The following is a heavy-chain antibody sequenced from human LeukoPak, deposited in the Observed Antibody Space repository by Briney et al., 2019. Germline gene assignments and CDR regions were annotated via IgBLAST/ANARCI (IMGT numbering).Heavy chain of an antibody. J-gene: IGHJ4*02. CDR3: AKEKGYSSGWYLLLDY. CDR2: ISGSGGST. CDR1: GFTFSSYA. V-gene: IGHV3-23*01. Sequence: TGGSLRLSWAAPGFTFSSYAMSWVRQAPGKGLEWVSAISGSGGSTYYADSVKGRFTISRDNAKNTLYLQMNSLRAEDTAVYYCAKEKGYSSGWYLLLDYWGQGTLVTVSS. D-gene: IGHD6-19*01.